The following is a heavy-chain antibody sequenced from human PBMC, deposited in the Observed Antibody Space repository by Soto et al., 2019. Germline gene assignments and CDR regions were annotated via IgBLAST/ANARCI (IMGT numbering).Heavy chain of an antibody. CDR1: GGSISSGGYY. V-gene: IGHV4-31*03. D-gene: IGHD2-2*01. CDR2: IYYSGST. J-gene: IGHJ5*02. CDR3: ARVPCSSTSCISNWFDP. Sequence: SETLSLTCTVSGGSISSGGYYWSWIRQHPGKGLEWIGYIYYSGSTYYNPSLKSRVTISVDTSKNQFSLKLSSVTAADTAVYYCARVPCSSTSCISNWFDPWGQGTLVTVSS.